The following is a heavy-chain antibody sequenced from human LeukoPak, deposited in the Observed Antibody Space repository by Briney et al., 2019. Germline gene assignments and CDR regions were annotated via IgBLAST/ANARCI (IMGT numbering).Heavy chain of an antibody. Sequence: ASVKVSCNASGYTFTGYYMHWVRQAPGQGLEWMGWINPNSGGTNYAQKFQGRVTMTRDTSISTAYMELSRLRSDDTAVYYCARVIGFGELSLGYWGQGTLITVSS. CDR1: GYTFTGYY. D-gene: IGHD3-10*01. CDR3: ARVIGFGELSLGY. CDR2: INPNSGGT. V-gene: IGHV1-2*02. J-gene: IGHJ4*02.